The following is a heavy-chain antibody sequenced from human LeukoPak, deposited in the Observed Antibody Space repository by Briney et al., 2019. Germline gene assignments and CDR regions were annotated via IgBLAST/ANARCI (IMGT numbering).Heavy chain of an antibody. CDR2: MSPNDGTT. V-gene: IGHV1-8*02. J-gene: IGHJ5*02. D-gene: IGHD3-10*01. CDR3: VRDGEGLAISVNYWFDP. CDR1: GYTFTSYA. Sequence: ASVKVSCKASGYTFTSYAMNWVRQATGQGLEWMGWMSPNDGTTGYAQKFQGRVTMTRDTSISTAYMELRSLRSDDTAVYYCVRDGEGLAISVNYWFDPWGQGTLVTVSS.